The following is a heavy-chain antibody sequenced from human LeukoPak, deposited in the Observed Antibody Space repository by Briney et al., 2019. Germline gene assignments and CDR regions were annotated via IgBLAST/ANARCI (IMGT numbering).Heavy chain of an antibody. CDR1: GFIFSSHW. CDR2: IKNDGSST. J-gene: IGHJ4*02. V-gene: IGHV3-74*01. D-gene: IGHD3-9*01. Sequence: GGSLRLSCAASGFIFSSHWMHWVRQAPGEGLVWVSRIKNDGSSTGYADSVKGRFTISRDNAKNTLYLQMHSLRADDTAVYYCARDRDDIVIDYHPLFDQWGQGTLVTVSS. CDR3: ARDRDDIVIDYHPLFDQ.